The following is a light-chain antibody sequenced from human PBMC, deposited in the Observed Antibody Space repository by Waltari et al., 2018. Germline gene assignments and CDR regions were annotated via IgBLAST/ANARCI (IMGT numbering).Light chain of an antibody. CDR3: QHYVRLPAM. V-gene: IGKV3-20*01. Sequence: EIVLAQSPGTLSLFPGEGATLSCRASQSVSRALAWYQQKPGQAPRLLLYGASSRATGIPDRFSGSGSGTDFSLTITRLEPEDFAVYFCQHYVRLPAMFGQGTKVEIK. J-gene: IGKJ1*01. CDR2: GAS. CDR1: QSVSRA.